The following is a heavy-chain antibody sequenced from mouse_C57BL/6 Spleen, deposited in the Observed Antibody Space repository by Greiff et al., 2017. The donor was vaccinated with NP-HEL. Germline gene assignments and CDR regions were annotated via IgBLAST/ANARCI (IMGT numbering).Heavy chain of an antibody. Sequence: EVKLVESGGGLVKPGGSLKLSCAASGFTFSDYGMHWVRQAPEKGLEWVAYISSGSSTIYYADTVKGRFTISRDNAKNTLFLQMTSLRSEDTAMYYCAKFNWDEGYFDVWGTGTTVTVSS. J-gene: IGHJ1*03. CDR2: ISSGSSTI. CDR3: AKFNWDEGYFDV. V-gene: IGHV5-17*01. CDR1: GFTFSDYG. D-gene: IGHD4-1*01.